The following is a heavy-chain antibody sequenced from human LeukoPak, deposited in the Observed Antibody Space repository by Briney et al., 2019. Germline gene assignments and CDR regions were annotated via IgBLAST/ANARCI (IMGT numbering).Heavy chain of an antibody. J-gene: IGHJ4*02. Sequence: SETLSLTCAVNGGSFNDYYWSWIRQPPGKGLEWIGEINHSGTTNYNPSLYSRVTMSLDTSKNQVSLRLNSVTAADTAVYYCARVPLRFLEPFDYWGQGTLVTVSS. CDR3: ARVPLRFLEPFDY. CDR1: GGSFNDYY. D-gene: IGHD3-3*01. CDR2: INHSGTT. V-gene: IGHV4-34*01.